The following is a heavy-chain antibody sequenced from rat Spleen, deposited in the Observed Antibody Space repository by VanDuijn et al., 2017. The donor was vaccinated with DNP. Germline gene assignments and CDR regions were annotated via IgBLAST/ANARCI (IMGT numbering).Heavy chain of an antibody. V-gene: IGHV5-29*01. D-gene: IGHD1-11*01. CDR2: LTNNGNGS. CDR3: ATGGFDY. CDR1: GFTFSNYG. J-gene: IGHJ2*01. Sequence: EVQLVESGGGLVQPGRSLKLSCAASGFTFSNYGMAWVRQAPTKGLEWVASLTNNGNGSYYSDSVKGRFSISRDNAKSNLYLQMDSLRSEDTATYYCATGGFDYWGQGVMVTVSS.